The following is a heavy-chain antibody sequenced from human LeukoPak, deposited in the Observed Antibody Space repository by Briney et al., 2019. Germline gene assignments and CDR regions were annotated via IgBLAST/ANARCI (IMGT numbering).Heavy chain of an antibody. CDR2: IKQDGSEK. Sequence: GGSLRLSCAASGFTVSNNYMSWVRQAPGKGLEWVANIKQDGSEKYYVDSVKGRFTISRDNAKNSLYLQMNSLRAEDTAVYYCARDSLFYCSSTSCYYYWGQGTLVTVSS. D-gene: IGHD2-2*01. CDR3: ARDSLFYCSSTSCYYY. V-gene: IGHV3-7*01. J-gene: IGHJ4*02. CDR1: GFTVSNNY.